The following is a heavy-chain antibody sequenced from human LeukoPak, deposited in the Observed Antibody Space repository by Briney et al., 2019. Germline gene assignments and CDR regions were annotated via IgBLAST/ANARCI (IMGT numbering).Heavy chain of an antibody. CDR3: ASSGAAAGSYFDY. CDR1: GFTFSSYA. CDR2: VSGSGGST. Sequence: GGSLRLSCAASGFTFSSYAMSWVRQAPGKGLEWVSAVSGSGGSTYYADSVKGRFTISRDNSKNTLYLQMNSLRAEDTAVYYCASSGAAAGSYFDYWGQGTLVTVSS. J-gene: IGHJ4*02. D-gene: IGHD6-13*01. V-gene: IGHV3-23*01.